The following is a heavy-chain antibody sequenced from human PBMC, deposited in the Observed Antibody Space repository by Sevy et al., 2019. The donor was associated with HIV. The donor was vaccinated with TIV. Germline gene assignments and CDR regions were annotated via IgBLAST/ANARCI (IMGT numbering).Heavy chain of an antibody. V-gene: IGHV3-23*01. CDR1: GFTFSDYA. CDR2: INGKGRST. D-gene: IGHD2-2*01. CDR3: ATTINLGGGVVPAANYYYYGLDV. Sequence: GGSLRLSCAASGFTFSDYAMNWVRQAPGKGLEWVSAINGKGRSTHYTDSVGGRFTISRDNAKGTLYLEMNSLRVEDTAVYYCATTINLGGGVVPAANYYYYGLDVWGQGTTVTVSS. J-gene: IGHJ6*02.